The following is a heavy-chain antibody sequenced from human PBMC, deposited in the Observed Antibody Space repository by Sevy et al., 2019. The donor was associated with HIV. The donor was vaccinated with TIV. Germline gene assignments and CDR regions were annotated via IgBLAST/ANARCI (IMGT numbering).Heavy chain of an antibody. J-gene: IGHJ6*02. V-gene: IGHV1-69*13. CDR3: ARVPFYGDYDNCYFFGMDV. CDR2: IIPIFGTA. CDR1: GGTFSSYA. Sequence: ASVKVYCKASGGTFSSYAISWVRQAPGQGLEWMGRIIPIFGTANFAQKFQGRVTITADESTSTAYMELSSLRSEDTAVYYCARVPFYGDYDNCYFFGMDVWGQGTTVTVSS. D-gene: IGHD4-17*01.